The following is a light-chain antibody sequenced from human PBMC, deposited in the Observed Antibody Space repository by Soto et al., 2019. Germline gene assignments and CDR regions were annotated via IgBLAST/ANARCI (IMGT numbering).Light chain of an antibody. CDR3: QSVDSGGTYPYVV. CDR2: KDS. Sequence: SYELTQPPSVSVSPGQTARITCSGDALPKQYAYWYQQKPGQAPVLVIYKDSERPSGIPERFSGSSSGTTVTLTISGVQAEDEADYYCQSVDSGGTYPYVVFGGGTKVTVL. J-gene: IGLJ2*01. CDR1: ALPKQY. V-gene: IGLV3-25*03.